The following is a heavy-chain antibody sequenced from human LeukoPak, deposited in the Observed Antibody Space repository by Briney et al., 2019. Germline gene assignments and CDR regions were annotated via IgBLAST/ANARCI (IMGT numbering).Heavy chain of an antibody. CDR2: IYYSGST. Sequence: SETLSLTCTVSGGSISSSSYYWGWIRQPPGKGLEWIGSIYYSGSTYYNPSLKSRVTISVDASKNQFSLKLSSVTAADTAVYYCARLFSDSVVVVVTDYYMDVWGKGTTVTVSS. CDR3: ARLFSDSVVVVVTDYYMDV. J-gene: IGHJ6*03. V-gene: IGHV4-39*01. D-gene: IGHD3-22*01. CDR1: GGSISSSSYY.